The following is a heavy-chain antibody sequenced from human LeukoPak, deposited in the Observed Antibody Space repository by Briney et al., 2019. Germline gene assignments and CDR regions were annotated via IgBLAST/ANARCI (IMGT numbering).Heavy chain of an antibody. CDR2: MYYTGTT. CDR3: ARSVSAYAGRGWFDP. CDR1: GGSIRSLGYS. J-gene: IGHJ5*02. V-gene: IGHV4-39*07. Sequence: SETLSLTCSVSGGSIRSLGYSWGWIRQPPGKGLEWIASMYYTGTTYYNPSLKSRVTMSVDTSKNQFSLNLTSVTAADTTVFYCARSVSAYAGRGWFDPWGQGTLVTVSS. D-gene: IGHD5-12*01.